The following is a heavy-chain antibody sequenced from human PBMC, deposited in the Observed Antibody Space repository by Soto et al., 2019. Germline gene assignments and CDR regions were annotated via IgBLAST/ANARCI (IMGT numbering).Heavy chain of an antibody. CDR2: IYYSGST. CDR1: GGSISSSSYY. Sequence: SETLSLTCTVSGGSISSSSYYWGWIRQPPGKGLEWIGSIYYSGSTYYNPSLKSRVTISVDTSKNQFSLKLGSVTAADTAVYYCARGGYSYGAGGSWFDPWGQGTLVTVSS. V-gene: IGHV4-39*01. J-gene: IGHJ5*02. CDR3: ARGGYSYGAGGSWFDP. D-gene: IGHD5-18*01.